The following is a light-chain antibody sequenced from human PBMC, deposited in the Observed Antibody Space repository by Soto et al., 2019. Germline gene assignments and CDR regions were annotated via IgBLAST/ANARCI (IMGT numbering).Light chain of an antibody. Sequence: EVVVTQSPAPLSVSPGERVTLSCRASQSVDISLAWYQQKPGQAPRLLIYGASTRATDMPGTFSGRGSGTEFTLTITSLRPEDFGVYYCQQYRSWPRTFGQGTKVDIK. CDR1: QSVDIS. CDR3: QQYRSWPRT. J-gene: IGKJ1*01. V-gene: IGKV3-15*01. CDR2: GAS.